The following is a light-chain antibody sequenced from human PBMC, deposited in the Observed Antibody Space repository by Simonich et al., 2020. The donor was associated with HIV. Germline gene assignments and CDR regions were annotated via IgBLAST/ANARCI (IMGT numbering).Light chain of an antibody. CDR1: SGHSSYA. CDR2: LNSDGRH. Sequence: QLVLTQSPSASASLGASVKLTCTLSSGHSSYAIAWHQQQPEKGPRYLMKLNSDGRHYKGDGIPDRFSGSSSGAERYLTISSLQSEDEADYYCQTCGTGIRVFGGGTKLTVL. J-gene: IGLJ3*02. V-gene: IGLV4-69*01. CDR3: QTCGTGIRV.